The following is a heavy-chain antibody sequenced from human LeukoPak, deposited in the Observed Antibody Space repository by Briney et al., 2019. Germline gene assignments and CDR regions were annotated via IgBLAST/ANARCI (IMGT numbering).Heavy chain of an antibody. D-gene: IGHD3-16*02. V-gene: IGHV3-33*08. J-gene: IGHJ4*02. CDR1: GFTFSSYW. CDR2: IWYDGSNK. CDR3: AREGSALYDYVWGSYRNRVTSFDY. Sequence: PGGSLRLSCAASGFTFSSYWMHWVRQAPGKGLEWVAVIWYDGSNKYYADSVKGRFTISRDNSKNTLYLQMNSLRAEDTAVYYCAREGSALYDYVWGSYRNRVTSFDYWGQGTLVTVSS.